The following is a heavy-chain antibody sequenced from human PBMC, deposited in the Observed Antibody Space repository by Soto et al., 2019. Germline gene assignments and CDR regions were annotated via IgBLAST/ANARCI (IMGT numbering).Heavy chain of an antibody. CDR2: ISSSSSYI. CDR1: GFTFSSYS. J-gene: IGHJ4*02. D-gene: IGHD1-26*01. Sequence: EVQLVESGGGLVKPGGSLRLSCAASGFTFSSYSMNWVRQAPGKGLEWVSSISSSSSYIYYADSVKGRFTISRDNAKNSLYLQMNSLRAEDTAVYYCARGPNSVSYSFFDYWGQGTLVTVSS. V-gene: IGHV3-21*01. CDR3: ARGPNSVSYSFFDY.